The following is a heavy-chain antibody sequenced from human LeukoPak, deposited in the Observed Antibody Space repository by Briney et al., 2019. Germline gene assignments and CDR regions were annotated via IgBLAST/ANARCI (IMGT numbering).Heavy chain of an antibody. CDR1: GLTFSNFA. CDR3: AKRDYEFLTGYYAYFGY. Sequence: GGSLRLSCAASGLTFSNFAMSWVRQAPGKGLEWVSGISGNGGRMYYADSVKGRFTISRDNSKNTLHLQMNSLRAEDTAVYYCAKRDYEFLTGYYAYFGYWGQGTLVTVSS. D-gene: IGHD3-9*01. J-gene: IGHJ4*02. V-gene: IGHV3-23*01. CDR2: ISGNGGRM.